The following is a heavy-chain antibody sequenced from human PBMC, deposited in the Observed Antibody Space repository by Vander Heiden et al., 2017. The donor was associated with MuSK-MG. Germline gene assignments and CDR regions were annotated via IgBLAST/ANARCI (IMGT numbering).Heavy chain of an antibody. CDR3: ARGKVGVRGVIIPYYGMDV. V-gene: IGHV1-3*01. CDR2: INAGNGNT. CDR1: GYTFTSYA. J-gene: IGHJ6*02. Sequence: QVQLVQSGAEVKKPGASVKVSCKASGYTFTSYAMHWVRQAPGQRLEWMGWINAGNGNTKYSQKCQGRVTITRDTSASTAYMELSSLRSEDTAVYYCARGKVGVRGVIIPYYGMDVWGQGTTVTVSS. D-gene: IGHD3-10*01.